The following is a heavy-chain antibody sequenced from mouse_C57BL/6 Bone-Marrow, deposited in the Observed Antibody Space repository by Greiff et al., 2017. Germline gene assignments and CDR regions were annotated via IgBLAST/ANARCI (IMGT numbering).Heavy chain of an antibody. J-gene: IGHJ4*01. CDR2: MHPNGGSP. CDR3: ARSYDYDDYTMDY. D-gene: IGHD2-4*01. CDR1: GYTFTNYW. Sequence: QVQLQQSGAELVKPGASVKLSCKASGYTFTNYWMHWVKQRPGQGLEWIGMMHPNGGSPDYNEKFKSEATRSVDKSSRTAYMELSSLTSEDSAVYYCARSYDYDDYTMDYWGQGTSVTVSS. V-gene: IGHV1-64*01.